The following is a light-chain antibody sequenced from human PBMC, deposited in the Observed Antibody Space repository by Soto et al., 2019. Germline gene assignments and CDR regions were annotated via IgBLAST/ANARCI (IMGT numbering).Light chain of an antibody. Sequence: DIVMTQSPDSLAVSLGERATINCKSSQSVLYSSNNKNYLAWYQQKPGQPPKLLIYWASTRESGVPDRFSGSGSGTVFTLTISSLQAEDVAVYYCHQYYSSPYTFGQGTKLEIK. CDR3: HQYYSSPYT. J-gene: IGKJ2*01. V-gene: IGKV4-1*01. CDR2: WAS. CDR1: QSVLYSSNNKNY.